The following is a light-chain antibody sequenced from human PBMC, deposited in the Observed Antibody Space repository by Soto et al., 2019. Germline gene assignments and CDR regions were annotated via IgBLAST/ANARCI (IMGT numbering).Light chain of an antibody. CDR1: QSVSSL. V-gene: IGKV3-11*01. CDR2: DAS. J-gene: IGKJ5*01. Sequence: IVLTQSPATLSLWPGETAILSCRASQSVSSLLSWYQQKPGQAPRLLIYDASSRAPGVPARFRGSGSGTAITLTISSLEPDDFALYDCQQRSSWITFGQGTRLEIE. CDR3: QQRSSWIT.